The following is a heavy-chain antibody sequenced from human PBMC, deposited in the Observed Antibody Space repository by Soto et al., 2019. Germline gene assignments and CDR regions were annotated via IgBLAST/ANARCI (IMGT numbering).Heavy chain of an antibody. Sequence: QVQLVESGGGVVQPGRSLRLSCAASGFTFSSYGMHWVRQAPGKGLEWVAVIWYDGSNKYYADSVKGRFTISRDNSKNTLDLQMNSLRAEDTAVYYCARTPCRGGSCYFDYWGQGTLVTVSS. CDR1: GFTFSSYG. D-gene: IGHD2-15*01. CDR3: ARTPCRGGSCYFDY. V-gene: IGHV3-33*01. J-gene: IGHJ4*02. CDR2: IWYDGSNK.